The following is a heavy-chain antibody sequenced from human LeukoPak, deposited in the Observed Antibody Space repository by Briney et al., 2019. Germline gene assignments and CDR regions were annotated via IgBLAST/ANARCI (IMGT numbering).Heavy chain of an antibody. J-gene: IGHJ4*02. V-gene: IGHV3-23*01. D-gene: IGHD3-16*01. CDR2: ISSSGGST. CDR1: GLTFSNYA. CDR3: AKDHEGGRWDYFDY. Sequence: QPGGSLRLSCAASGLTFSNYAMSWVRQAPGKGLEWVSTISSSGGSTNYVDSVKGRFTISRDNSKNTLYLQMNSLRAEDTAVYYCAKDHEGGRWDYFDYWGQGTLVTVSS.